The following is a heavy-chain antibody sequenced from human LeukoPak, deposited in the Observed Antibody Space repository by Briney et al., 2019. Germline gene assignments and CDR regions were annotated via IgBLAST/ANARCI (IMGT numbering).Heavy chain of an antibody. CDR2: IDWDDDK. D-gene: IGHD4-17*01. Sequence: SGPALVKPTQTLTLTCTFSGFSLSTSGMCVSWVRQPPGKALEWLALIDWDDDKYYSTSLKTRLTISKDTSKNQVVLTMTNMDPVDTATYYCARIMGHGDYVGAFDIWGQGTMVTVSS. J-gene: IGHJ3*02. V-gene: IGHV2-70*20. CDR1: GFSLSTSGMC. CDR3: ARIMGHGDYVGAFDI.